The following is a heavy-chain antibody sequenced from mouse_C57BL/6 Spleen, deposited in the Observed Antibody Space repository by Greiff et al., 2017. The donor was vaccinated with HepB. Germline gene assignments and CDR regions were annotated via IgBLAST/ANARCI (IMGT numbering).Heavy chain of an antibody. CDR1: GFTFSSYT. CDR3: ASDDPWFAY. V-gene: IGHV5-9*01. D-gene: IGHD2-3*01. J-gene: IGHJ3*01. Sequence: EVQLVESGEGLVKPGGSLKLSCAASGFTFSSYTMSWVRQTPEKRLEWVATISGGGGNTYYPDSVKGRFTISRDNAKNTLYLQMSSLRSEDTALYYCASDDPWFAYWGQGTLVTVSA. CDR2: ISGGGGNT.